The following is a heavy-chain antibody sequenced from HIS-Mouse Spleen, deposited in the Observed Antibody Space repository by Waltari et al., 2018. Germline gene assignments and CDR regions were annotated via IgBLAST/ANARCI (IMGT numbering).Heavy chain of an antibody. CDR3: ARVPRYSSGWFNYFDY. Sequence: QVQLVQSGAEVKKPGASVKVSCKASGYTFTSYDINWVRQATGQGLEWMGWMNPNSGKTGYAQKFQGRVTMTRNTSISTAYMELSSLRSEDTAVYYCARVPRYSSGWFNYFDYWGQGTLVTVSS. D-gene: IGHD6-19*01. J-gene: IGHJ4*02. CDR2: MNPNSGKT. CDR1: GYTFTSYD. V-gene: IGHV1-8*01.